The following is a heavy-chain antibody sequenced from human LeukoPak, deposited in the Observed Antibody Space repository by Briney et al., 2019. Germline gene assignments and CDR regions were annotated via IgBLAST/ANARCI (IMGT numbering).Heavy chain of an antibody. J-gene: IGHJ4*02. CDR2: IYYSGST. CDR1: GGSISSSSYY. V-gene: IGHV4-39*01. CDR3: ATWGVATNYFDY. D-gene: IGHD5-12*01. Sequence: SETLSLTCTVSGGSISSSSYYWGWIRQPPGKGLEWIGSIYYSGSTYYNPSLKSRVTIPVDTSKNQFSLKLSSVTAADTAVYYCATWGVATNYFDYWGQGTLVTVSS.